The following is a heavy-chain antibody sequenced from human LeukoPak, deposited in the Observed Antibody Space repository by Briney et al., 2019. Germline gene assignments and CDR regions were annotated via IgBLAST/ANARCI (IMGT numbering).Heavy chain of an antibody. Sequence: SETLSLTCTVSGGSISSGSYYWSWIRQPAGTGLEWIGRIYTSGSTNYNPSLKSRVTISVDTSKNQFSLKLSSVTAADTAVYYCARAGNQYCSGGSCYPIWGQGTMVTVSS. J-gene: IGHJ3*02. CDR1: GGSISSGSYY. CDR2: IYTSGST. V-gene: IGHV4-61*02. CDR3: ARAGNQYCSGGSCYPI. D-gene: IGHD2-15*01.